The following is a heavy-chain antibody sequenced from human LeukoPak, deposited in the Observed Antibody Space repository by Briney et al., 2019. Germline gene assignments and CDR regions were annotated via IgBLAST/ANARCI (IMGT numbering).Heavy chain of an antibody. CDR2: ISAYNGNT. V-gene: IGHV1-18*01. CDR3: ARVALNPIYGMDV. J-gene: IGHJ6*02. D-gene: IGHD2-15*01. Sequence: ASVKVSFKASGYTFTSYGISWVRQAPGQGLEWMGWISAYNGNTNDAQKLQGRVTMTTDTSTSTAYMELRSLRSDDTAVYYCARVALNPIYGMDVWGQGTTVTVSS. CDR1: GYTFTSYG.